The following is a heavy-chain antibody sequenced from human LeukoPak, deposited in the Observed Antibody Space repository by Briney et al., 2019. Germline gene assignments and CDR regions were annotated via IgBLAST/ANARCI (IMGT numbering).Heavy chain of an antibody. V-gene: IGHV4-59*01. CDR2: LYYSGST. Sequence: PSETLSLTCTVSGGSISSYYWSWIRQPPGKGLEWIGYLYYSGSTNYNPSLKSRVSISVDTSKNQFSLKLSSVTAADTAVYYCARDRYAFDIWGQGTMVTVSS. CDR1: GGSISSYY. D-gene: IGHD1-1*01. CDR3: ARDRYAFDI. J-gene: IGHJ3*02.